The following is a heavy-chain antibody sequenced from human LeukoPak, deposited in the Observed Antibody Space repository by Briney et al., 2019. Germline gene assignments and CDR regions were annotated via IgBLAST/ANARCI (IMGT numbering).Heavy chain of an antibody. J-gene: IGHJ4*02. Sequence: SETLSLTCTVSGGSVSSGSDYWSWIRQPPGKGLEWIGYIYYSGSTDYNPSLKSRVTISVDTSNNQFSLKLSSVTAADTAVYYCARDASGGSGSYKYYFDYWGQGTLVTVSS. CDR2: IYYSGST. V-gene: IGHV4-61*01. D-gene: IGHD3-10*01. CDR3: ARDASGGSGSYKYYFDY. CDR1: GGSVSSGSDY.